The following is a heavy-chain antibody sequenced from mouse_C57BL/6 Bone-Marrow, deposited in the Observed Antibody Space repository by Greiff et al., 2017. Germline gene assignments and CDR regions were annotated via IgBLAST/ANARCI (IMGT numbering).Heavy chain of an antibody. D-gene: IGHD1-1*01. CDR1: GYTFTDHT. J-gene: IGHJ2*01. CDR3: ARREFHYYGSFYNFDY. Sequence: VQLQQSDAELVKPGASVKISCKVSGYTFTDHTIHWMKQRPEQGLEWIGYIYPRDGSTKYNEKFKGKATLTADKSSSTAYMQLNSLTSEDSAVYFCARREFHYYGSFYNFDYWGQGTTLTVSS. CDR2: IYPRDGST. V-gene: IGHV1-78*01.